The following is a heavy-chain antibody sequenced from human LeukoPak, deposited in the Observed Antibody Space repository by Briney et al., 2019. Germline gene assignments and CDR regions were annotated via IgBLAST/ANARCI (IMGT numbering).Heavy chain of an antibody. J-gene: IGHJ4*02. D-gene: IGHD6-13*01. Sequence: SETLSLTCTVSGGSISSSSYYWGWIRQPPGKGLEWIGRIYYSGSTYYNPSLKSRVTISVDTSKNQFALKLSSVTAADTAVYYCARDHYSSSWYGDGYFDYWGQGTLVTVSS. V-gene: IGHV4-39*06. CDR2: IYYSGST. CDR1: GGSISSSSYY. CDR3: ARDHYSSSWYGDGYFDY.